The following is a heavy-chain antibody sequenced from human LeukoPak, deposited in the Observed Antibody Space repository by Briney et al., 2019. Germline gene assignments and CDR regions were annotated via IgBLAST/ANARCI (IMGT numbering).Heavy chain of an antibody. CDR3: AKEGSDLWSGYYSHYYMDV. Sequence: GGSLRLSCAASGFTFSNYAMNWVRQAPGKGLEWVSTISGSGDSTYYADSVKGRFTISRDNSKITLYLQMSGLRAEDTAVYYCAKEGSDLWSGYYSHYYMDVWGKGTTVTVSS. CDR2: ISGSGDST. D-gene: IGHD3-3*01. V-gene: IGHV3-23*01. CDR1: GFTFSNYA. J-gene: IGHJ6*03.